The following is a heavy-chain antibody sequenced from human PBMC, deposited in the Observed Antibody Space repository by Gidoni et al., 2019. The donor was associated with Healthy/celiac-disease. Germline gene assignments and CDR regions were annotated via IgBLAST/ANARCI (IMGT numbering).Heavy chain of an antibody. D-gene: IGHD3-22*01. CDR2: ISGSGGST. V-gene: IGHV3-23*01. CDR1: GFTFSSYA. CDR3: AKDTEAYYYDSSGYNPY. Sequence: EVQLLESGGGLVQPGGSLRPSCAASGFTFSSYAMSWVRQAPGKGLGWVSAISGSGGSTYYADSVKGRFTISRDNSKNTLYLQMNSLRAEDTAVYYCAKDTEAYYYDSSGYNPYWGQGTLVTVSS. J-gene: IGHJ4*02.